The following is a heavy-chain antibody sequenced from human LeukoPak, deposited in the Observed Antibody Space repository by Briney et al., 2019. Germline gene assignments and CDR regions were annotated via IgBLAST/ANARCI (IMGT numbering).Heavy chain of an antibody. CDR1: GGSISSSSYY. CDR3: ARGKPNTIVYNWFDP. J-gene: IGHJ5*02. D-gene: IGHD3-10*01. CDR2: IYYSGST. V-gene: IGHV4-39*01. Sequence: SETLSLTCTVSGGSISSSSYYWGWIRQPPGKGLEWIGRIYYSGSTYYNPSLKIRVTISVDTSNNQFSLKLSSVTAADTAVYYCARGKPNTIVYNWFDPWGQGTLVTVSS.